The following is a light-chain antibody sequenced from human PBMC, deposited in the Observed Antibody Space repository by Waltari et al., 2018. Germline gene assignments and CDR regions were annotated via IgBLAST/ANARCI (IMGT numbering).Light chain of an antibody. CDR3: SAYTKSTTRYWV. CDR1: SSDVGAYDY. J-gene: IGLJ3*02. CDR2: DVN. V-gene: IGLV2-14*03. Sequence: QSALTQPASVSGSPGQSITISCTGTSSDVGAYDYVSWYQQHPGKAPNLLIYDVNKRPSGVSHRFSGSKSGNTASLTISGLQAEDEANYFCSAYTKSTTRYWVFGGGTKVTVL.